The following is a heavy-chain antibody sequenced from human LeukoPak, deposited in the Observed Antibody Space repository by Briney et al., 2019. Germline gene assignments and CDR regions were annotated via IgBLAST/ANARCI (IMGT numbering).Heavy chain of an antibody. J-gene: IGHJ6*03. Sequence: SETLSLTCTVSGGSISSNSYYWGWIRQPPGKGLEWIGSIYYSGSTYCNPSLKSRVTISVDTSKNQFSLKLSSVTAADTAVYYCARHRYYYRSGSYYGAPYYMDVWGKGTTVTISS. CDR3: ARHRYYYRSGSYYGAPYYMDV. CDR1: GGSISSNSYY. D-gene: IGHD3-10*01. CDR2: IYYSGST. V-gene: IGHV4-39*01.